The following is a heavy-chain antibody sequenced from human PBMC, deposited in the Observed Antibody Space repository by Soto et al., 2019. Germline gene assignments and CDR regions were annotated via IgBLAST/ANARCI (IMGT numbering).Heavy chain of an antibody. Sequence: EVQLLESGGGLVQPGGSLRLSCAASGFTFSMSAMSWVRQAPGKGLEWVSTTGLNGRTTYYADSVKGRFTVSRDNSRNTLDLQMNSLRAEDTAVYYCATVHGTSRSFDYRGQGTLVTVSS. CDR1: GFTFSMSA. CDR3: ATVHGTSRSFDY. CDR2: TGLNGRTT. D-gene: IGHD6-13*01. J-gene: IGHJ4*02. V-gene: IGHV3-23*01.